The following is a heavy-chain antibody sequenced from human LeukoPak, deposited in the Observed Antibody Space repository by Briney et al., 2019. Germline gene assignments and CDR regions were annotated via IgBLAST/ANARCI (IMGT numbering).Heavy chain of an antibody. CDR1: GGSISSYY. CDR2: SYYSGST. D-gene: IGHD5-24*01. CDR3: ARHPYGRDGYSHFDY. Sequence: SETLSLTCTVSGGSISSYYWSWIRQPPAKGLEWIGYSYYSGSTNYKPSLKSRVSISVDTSKNQFSLELSSVTAADTAVYYCARHPYGRDGYSHFDYWGQGTLVTVSS. V-gene: IGHV4-59*08. J-gene: IGHJ4*02.